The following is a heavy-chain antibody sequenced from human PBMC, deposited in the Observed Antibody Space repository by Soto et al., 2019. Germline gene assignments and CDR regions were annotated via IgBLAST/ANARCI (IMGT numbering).Heavy chain of an antibody. Sequence: LVKVSCKASGGTFSSYAISWVRQAPGQGLEWMGGIIPIFGTANYAQKFQGRVTITADESTSTAYMELSSLRSEDTAVYYCARAMYYYDSSGYFYYYGMDVWGQGTTVTVSS. CDR3: ARAMYYYDSSGYFYYYGMDV. CDR1: GGTFSSYA. CDR2: IIPIFGTA. D-gene: IGHD3-22*01. V-gene: IGHV1-69*13. J-gene: IGHJ6*02.